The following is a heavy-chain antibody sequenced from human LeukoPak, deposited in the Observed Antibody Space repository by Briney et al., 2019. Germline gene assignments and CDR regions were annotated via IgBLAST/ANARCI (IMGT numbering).Heavy chain of an antibody. D-gene: IGHD5-18*01. J-gene: IGHJ4*02. Sequence: GGSLRLSCAASGFTFDDYAMHWVRHAPGKGLEWVSGISWNSGSIGYADSVKGRFTISRDNAKNSLYLQMNSLRAEDTALYYCAKATARPYYFDYWGQGTLVTVSS. CDR1: GFTFDDYA. CDR3: AKATARPYYFDY. V-gene: IGHV3-9*01. CDR2: ISWNSGSI.